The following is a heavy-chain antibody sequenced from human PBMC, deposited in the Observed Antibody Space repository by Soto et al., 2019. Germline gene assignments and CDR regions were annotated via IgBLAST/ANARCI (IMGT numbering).Heavy chain of an antibody. CDR2: IIPIFGTA. CDR3: AISYYYDSSGYYPFCDY. D-gene: IGHD3-22*01. CDR1: AVTFSSYA. Sequence: SVKVSCKASAVTFSSYAISWVRQAPGQGLEWMGGIIPIFGTANYAQTFQGRVTITAEESTSTAYTELSSLRSEDTAVYYCAISYYYDSSGYYPFCDYWGQGTLVTVSS. V-gene: IGHV1-69*13. J-gene: IGHJ4*02.